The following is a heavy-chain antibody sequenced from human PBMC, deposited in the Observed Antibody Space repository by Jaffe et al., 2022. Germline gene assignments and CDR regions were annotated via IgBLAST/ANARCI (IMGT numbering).Heavy chain of an antibody. Sequence: QLQLQESGPGLVKPSETLSLTCTVSGGSISSSSYYWGWIRQPPGKGLEWIGSIYYSGSTYYNPSLKSRVTISVDTSKNQFSLKLSSVTAADTAVYYCARRVRPKATVTTTGIDYWGQGTLVTVSS. CDR2: IYYSGST. D-gene: IGHD4-17*01. J-gene: IGHJ4*02. CDR1: GGSISSSSYY. CDR3: ARRVRPKATVTTTGIDY. V-gene: IGHV4-39*01.